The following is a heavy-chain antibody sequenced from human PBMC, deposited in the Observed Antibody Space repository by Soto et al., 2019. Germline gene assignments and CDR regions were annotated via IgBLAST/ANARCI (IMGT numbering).Heavy chain of an antibody. Sequence: QVQLVQSGAGVKKPGASVKVSCKASGYTFTSYGISWVRQAPGQGLEWMGWISAYNGNTNYAQKLQGRVTMTTDTSTSTAYMELRSLRSDDTAVYYCARDLVRYCSSTSCFLGVDYWGQGTLVTVSS. CDR3: ARDLVRYCSSTSCFLGVDY. CDR2: ISAYNGNT. D-gene: IGHD2-2*01. J-gene: IGHJ4*02. V-gene: IGHV1-18*01. CDR1: GYTFTSYG.